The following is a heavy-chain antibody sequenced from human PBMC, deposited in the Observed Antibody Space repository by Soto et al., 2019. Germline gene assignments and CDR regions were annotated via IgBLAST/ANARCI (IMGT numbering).Heavy chain of an antibody. CDR3: ATPYYHHL. CDR1: GFMFSAYT. V-gene: IGHV3-21*01. CDR2: IDGDSGHI. J-gene: IGHJ5*02. D-gene: IGHD3-22*01. Sequence: EVQLVESGGGLVKPRGSLRLSCVGSGFMFSAYTMNWVRQAPGKGLEWLSSIDGDSGHIQYADSMQGRFTVSRDNARNSLYLPMDNLGAEDTAVYYCATPYYHHLWGQGTLVTGSS.